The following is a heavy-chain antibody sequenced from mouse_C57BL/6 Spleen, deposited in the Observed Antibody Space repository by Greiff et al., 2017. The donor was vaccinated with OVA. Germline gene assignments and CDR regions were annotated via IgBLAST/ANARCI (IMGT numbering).Heavy chain of an antibody. CDR2: IYPGSGST. J-gene: IGHJ3*01. D-gene: IGHD2-3*01. Sequence: VQLQQPGAELVKPGASVKMSCKASGYTFTSYWITWVKQRPGQGLEWIGDIYPGSGSTNYNEKFKSKATLTVDTSSSTAYMQLSSLTSEDSAVYYCARGISYDGYYVWFAYWGQGTLVTVSA. CDR1: GYTFTSYW. V-gene: IGHV1-55*01. CDR3: ARGISYDGYYVWFAY.